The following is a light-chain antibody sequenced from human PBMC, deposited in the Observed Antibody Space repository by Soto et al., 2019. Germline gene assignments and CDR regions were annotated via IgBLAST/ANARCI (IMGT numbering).Light chain of an antibody. CDR3: SSYTSSSTRDV. CDR2: DVS. J-gene: IGLJ1*01. V-gene: IGLV2-14*01. Sequence: QSALTQPASVSGSPGQSITISCTGTSSDVSGYNYVSWYQQHPGKAPKLMIYDVSNRPSGVSNRFSGSKSGNTASLTISGIQAEDEADYYCSSYTSSSTRDVFGTGTKLTVL. CDR1: SSDVSGYNY.